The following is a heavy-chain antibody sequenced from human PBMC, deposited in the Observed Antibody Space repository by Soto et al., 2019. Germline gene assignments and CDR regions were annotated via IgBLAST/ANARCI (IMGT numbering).Heavy chain of an antibody. CDR1: GFTFDAYG. J-gene: IGHJ4*02. V-gene: IGHV3-33*01. CDR2: VWSNGNLK. Sequence: QVQLVESGGGVVQPGGSLRLPCAASGFTFDAYGFHWVRQAPGKGLEWVAVVWSNGNLKYYADSVKGRFTISRDSSKSALNLQMNSLRADDTAVYYCARIQLDTIMALDYWGQGTLVTVSS. CDR3: ARIQLDTIMALDY. D-gene: IGHD1-1*01.